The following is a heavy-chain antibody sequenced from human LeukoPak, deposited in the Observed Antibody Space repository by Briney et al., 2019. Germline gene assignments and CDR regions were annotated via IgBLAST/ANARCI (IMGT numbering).Heavy chain of an antibody. V-gene: IGHV1-2*02. CDR2: INPNSGDT. CDR1: EYPLTAYY. D-gene: IGHD1-26*01. Sequence: ASVKLSCKASEYPLTAYYMHWVRQAPGQGLEWMGWINPNSGDTNYAQKFQGRVTMTRDTSISTAYMDLSRLTSDDTAIYYCARDWRGSYFPDFWGQGTLVTVSS. CDR3: ARDWRGSYFPDF. J-gene: IGHJ4*02.